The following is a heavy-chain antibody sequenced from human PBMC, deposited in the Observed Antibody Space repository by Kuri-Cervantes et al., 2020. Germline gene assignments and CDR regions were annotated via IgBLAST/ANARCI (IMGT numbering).Heavy chain of an antibody. CDR3: ARGPDSSGYYPPYFDY. V-gene: IGHV3-30*03. Sequence: GGSRRLSCAASGFTFSSYGMHWVRQAPGKGLEWVAVISYDGSNKYYADSVKGRFTISRDNSKNTLYLQMNSLRAEDTAVYYCARGPDSSGYYPPYFDYWGQGTLVTVSS. J-gene: IGHJ4*02. CDR1: GFTFSSYG. D-gene: IGHD3-22*01. CDR2: ISYDGSNK.